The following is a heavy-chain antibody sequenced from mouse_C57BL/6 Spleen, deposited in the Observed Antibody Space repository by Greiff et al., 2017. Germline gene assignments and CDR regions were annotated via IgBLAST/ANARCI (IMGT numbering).Heavy chain of an antibody. CDR2: INPRSGNT. CDR1: GYTFTSYG. CDR3: ARRDGSSYWYFDV. J-gene: IGHJ1*03. D-gene: IGHD1-1*01. Sequence: QVQLQQSGAELARPGASVKLSCKASGYTFTSYGISWVKQRTGQGLEWIGEINPRSGNTYYSEKFKGKATLTAAKSSSTAYMELRSLTSEDSAVYFGARRDGSSYWYFDVWGTGTTVTVSS. V-gene: IGHV1-81*01.